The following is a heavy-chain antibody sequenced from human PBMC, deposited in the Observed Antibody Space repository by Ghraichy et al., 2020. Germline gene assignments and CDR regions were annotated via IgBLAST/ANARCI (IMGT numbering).Heavy chain of an antibody. CDR3: TRDPNALDY. V-gene: IGHV3-48*02. CDR1: GFSFSSYS. J-gene: IGHJ4*02. CDR2: IHKSGGTM. Sequence: GESLNISCTASGFSFSSYSMNWVRQAPGKGLEWVSYIHKSGGTMYYADSVKGRFTISRDNARSSLYLQMNSLRDDDTGIYYCTRDPNALDYWGQGTLVTVSS. D-gene: IGHD1-1*01.